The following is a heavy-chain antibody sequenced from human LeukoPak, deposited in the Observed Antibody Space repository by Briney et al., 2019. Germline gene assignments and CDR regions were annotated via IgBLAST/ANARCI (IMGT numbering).Heavy chain of an antibody. Sequence: WETLSLTCTVSGGSMSDYYWSWIRQPPGKGLEWIGYIYSTGSTNYNTSLKSRVTISVDTSKNQFSLKLSSVTAADTALYYCARDYTMTHAFDIWGQGTLVTVSS. CDR2: IYSTGST. D-gene: IGHD3-22*01. J-gene: IGHJ3*02. CDR1: GGSMSDYY. V-gene: IGHV4-59*01. CDR3: ARDYTMTHAFDI.